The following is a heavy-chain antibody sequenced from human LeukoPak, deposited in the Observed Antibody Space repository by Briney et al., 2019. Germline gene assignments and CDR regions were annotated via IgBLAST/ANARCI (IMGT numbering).Heavy chain of an antibody. CDR3: AKGYSGYYFEY. CDR2: ISHDGSNE. D-gene: IGHD5-12*01. CDR1: GFTFSGYG. Sequence: GGSLRLSCAASGFTFSGYGMHWVRQAPGKGPEWVALISHDGSNEYYADSVKGRFTTSRDNSKNTLYLQMNSLRVEDTAVYYCAKGYSGYYFEYWGQGTLVTVSS. J-gene: IGHJ4*02. V-gene: IGHV3-30*18.